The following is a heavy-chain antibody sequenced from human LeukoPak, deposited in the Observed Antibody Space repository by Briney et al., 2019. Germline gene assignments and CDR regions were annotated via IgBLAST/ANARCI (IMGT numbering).Heavy chain of an antibody. Sequence: GRSLRLSCTASGFSFGDHAMTWVRQAPGKGLEWVSLIRSEAYGQTTEYAASVKDRFTISRDNSKGIVYLQMNSLKTEDTAKYYCARGPIYLWIYYGMDVWGQGTTVIVSS. V-gene: IGHV3-49*04. CDR3: ARGPIYLWIYYGMDV. CDR2: IRSEAYGQTT. CDR1: GFSFGDHA. J-gene: IGHJ6*02. D-gene: IGHD3-9*01.